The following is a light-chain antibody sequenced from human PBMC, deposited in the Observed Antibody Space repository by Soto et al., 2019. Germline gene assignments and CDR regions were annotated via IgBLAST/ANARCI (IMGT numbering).Light chain of an antibody. V-gene: IGLV2-11*01. CDR3: CSYAGGLSWV. Sequence: QSALTQPRSVSGSPGQSVTISCTGTSSDVGGYNRVSWYQHHPGKAPKLMIYYVSERPSGVPDRFSGSKSGNTASLTISGLQAEDEADYYCCSYAGGLSWVFGGGTKLTVL. CDR1: SSDVGGYNR. CDR2: YVS. J-gene: IGLJ3*02.